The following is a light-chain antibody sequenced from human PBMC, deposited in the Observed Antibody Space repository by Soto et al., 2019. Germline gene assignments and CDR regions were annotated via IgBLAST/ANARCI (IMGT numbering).Light chain of an antibody. Sequence: DTVLTQSPGTLSFTSGERATLSCRASQSISGTYLAWYQQRPGLAPRLLIYDASSRATGILDRFSGSGSGTDFTLTISRLEPEDFAVYYCQQYGSSPTFGGGTKVDI. CDR1: QSISGTY. CDR2: DAS. CDR3: QQYGSSPT. V-gene: IGKV3D-20*01. J-gene: IGKJ4*01.